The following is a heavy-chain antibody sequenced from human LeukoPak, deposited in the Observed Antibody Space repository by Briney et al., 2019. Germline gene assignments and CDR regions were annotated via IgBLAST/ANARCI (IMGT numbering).Heavy chain of an antibody. CDR2: ISGSGGST. CDR1: GFTFSSYA. D-gene: IGHD3-10*01. CDR3: AKDLVAMVRGVIINYYYYYMDV. J-gene: IGHJ6*03. V-gene: IGHV3-23*01. Sequence: PGGSLRLSCAASGFTFSSYAMSWVRQAPGKGLEWVSAISGSGGSTYYADSVKGRFTISRDNSKNTLYLQMNSLRAEDTAVYYCAKDLVAMVRGVIINYYYYYMDVWGKGTTVTVSS.